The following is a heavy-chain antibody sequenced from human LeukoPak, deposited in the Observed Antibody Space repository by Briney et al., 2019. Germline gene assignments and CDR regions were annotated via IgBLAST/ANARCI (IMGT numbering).Heavy chain of an antibody. Sequence: SETLSLTCAVSGGSISSGSYYWSWIRQPPGKGLEWIGYIYYSGSTNYNPSLKSRVTISVDTSKNQFSLKLSSVTAADTAVYYCARGRPPAYWGQGTLVTVSS. V-gene: IGHV4-61*01. J-gene: IGHJ4*02. CDR3: ARGRPPAY. CDR1: GGSISSGSYY. CDR2: IYYSGST.